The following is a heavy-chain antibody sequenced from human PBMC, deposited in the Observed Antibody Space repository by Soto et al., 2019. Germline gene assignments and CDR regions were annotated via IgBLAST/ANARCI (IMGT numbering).Heavy chain of an antibody. D-gene: IGHD1-1*01. CDR3: ARDTTGILDY. Sequence: GSLRLSCAASGSNFDNYYMAWVRQAPGKGLEWVANIKKDGSGSNYVDSLKGRFTISRDNAKNSLYLQMNNLRAEDSGVYFCARDTTGILDYWGQGTLVTVSS. CDR2: IKKDGSGS. CDR1: GSNFDNYY. J-gene: IGHJ4*02. V-gene: IGHV3-7*01.